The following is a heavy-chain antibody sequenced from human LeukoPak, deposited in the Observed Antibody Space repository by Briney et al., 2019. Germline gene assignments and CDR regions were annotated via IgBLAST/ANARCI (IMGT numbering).Heavy chain of an antibody. CDR1: GYTFTSYY. D-gene: IGHD6-6*01. Sequence: ASVKVSCKASGYTFTSYYMHWVRQAPGQGLEWMGIINPSGGSTSYAQKFQGRVTMTRDTSTSTVYMELSSLRSEDTAVYYCARDGTGSSSSARPYFDYWGQGTLVTVSS. CDR3: ARDGTGSSSSARPYFDY. V-gene: IGHV1-46*01. J-gene: IGHJ4*02. CDR2: INPSGGST.